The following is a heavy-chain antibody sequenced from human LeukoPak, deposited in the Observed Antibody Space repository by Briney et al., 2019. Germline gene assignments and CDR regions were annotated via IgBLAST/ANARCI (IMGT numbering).Heavy chain of an antibody. D-gene: IGHD5-24*01. CDR3: ARLRRDGYKLGAFDI. V-gene: IGHV3-21*01. CDR2: ISSRSGYI. CDR1: GFTFSSYT. J-gene: IGHJ3*02. Sequence: GGSLRLSCAASGFTFSSYTMHWVRQAPGKGLEWVSSISSRSGYIYYADSTKGRFTISRDNAKNSLYLQMNSLRAEDTAVYYCARLRRDGYKLGAFDIWGQGTMVTVSS.